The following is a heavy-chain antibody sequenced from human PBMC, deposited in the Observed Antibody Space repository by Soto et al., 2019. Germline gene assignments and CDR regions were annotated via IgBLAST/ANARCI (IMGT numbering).Heavy chain of an antibody. CDR3: AKDQARAASRGID. CDR1: GFTFNNYG. Sequence: QVQLVESGGGVVQPGRSLRLSCAASGFTFNNYGMHWARQAPGQGLEGVAALSNDGSDKYYADSVKGRLTISRDNSKNTRVLKMSSLRAEDTAVDYSAKDQARAASRGIDWGQGTMVTVSS. J-gene: IGHJ3*01. V-gene: IGHV3-30*18. CDR2: LSNDGSDK. D-gene: IGHD1-26*01.